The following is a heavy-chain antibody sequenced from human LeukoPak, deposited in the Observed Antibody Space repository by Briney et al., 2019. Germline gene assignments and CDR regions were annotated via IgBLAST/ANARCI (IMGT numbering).Heavy chain of an antibody. Sequence: GESLKISCKGSGYIFSNHWIGWVRQMPGKGLEWVGIIYPIDSNTGYSPSFQGQVTMSVDRSISTAYLQWSSLKASDTAIYYCARHITSSGWSRFDYWGQGTLVTVSS. J-gene: IGHJ4*02. CDR2: IYPIDSNT. D-gene: IGHD6-19*01. CDR3: ARHITSSGWSRFDY. V-gene: IGHV5-51*01. CDR1: GYIFSNHW.